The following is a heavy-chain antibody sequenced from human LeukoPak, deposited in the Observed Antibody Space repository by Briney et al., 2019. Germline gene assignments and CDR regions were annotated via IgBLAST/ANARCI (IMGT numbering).Heavy chain of an antibody. CDR1: GSSISSGGYY. D-gene: IGHD6-19*01. CDR3: ARDHIAVAGIFDY. V-gene: IGHV4-31*03. CDR2: IYYSGST. J-gene: IGHJ4*02. Sequence: PSETLSLTCTVSGSSISSGGYYWSWIRQHPGKGLEWIGYIYYSGSTYYNPSLKSRVTISVDTSKNQFSLKLSSVTAADTAVYYCARDHIAVAGIFDYWGQGTLVTVSS.